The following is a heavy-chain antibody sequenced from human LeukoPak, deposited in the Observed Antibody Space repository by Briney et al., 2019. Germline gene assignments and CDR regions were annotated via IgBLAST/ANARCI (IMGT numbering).Heavy chain of an antibody. CDR3: ARDLRYCSSTSCPYYYGMDV. V-gene: IGHV3-30*04. J-gene: IGHJ6*02. CDR1: GFTFSSYA. D-gene: IGHD2-2*01. Sequence: QPGGSLRLSCAASGFTFSSYAMHWVRQAPGKGLEWVAVISYDGSNKYYADSVKGRFTISRDNSKNTLYLQVNSLRAEDTAVYYCARDLRYCSSTSCPYYYGMDVWGQGTTVTVSS. CDR2: ISYDGSNK.